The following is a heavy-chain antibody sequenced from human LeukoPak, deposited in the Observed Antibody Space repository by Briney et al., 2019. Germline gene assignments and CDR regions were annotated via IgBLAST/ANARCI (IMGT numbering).Heavy chain of an antibody. CDR2: ISWNSGSI. CDR1: GFTFDDYA. Sequence: GGSLRLSCAASGFTFDDYAMHWVRHAPGKGLEWVSGISWNSGSIGYADSVKGRFTISRDNAKNSLYLQMNSLRAEDTALYYCAKGLKIEMATITFDYWGQGTLVTVSS. D-gene: IGHD5-24*01. CDR3: AKGLKIEMATITFDY. V-gene: IGHV3-9*01. J-gene: IGHJ4*02.